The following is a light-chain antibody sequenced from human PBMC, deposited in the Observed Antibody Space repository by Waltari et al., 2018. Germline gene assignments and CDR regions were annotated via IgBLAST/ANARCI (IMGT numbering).Light chain of an antibody. Sequence: QLILTQSPSASASLGASVKLSCTLSSGHRNDAIAWLQRQPEKGPRYLMKVNSEGSYIKGDGIPDRFSGSSSGADRYLTISSLQSEDEADYYCETGGFGIWRFGGGTKLTVL. J-gene: IGLJ2*01. V-gene: IGLV4-69*01. CDR3: ETGGFGIWR. CDR2: VNSEGSY. CDR1: SGHRNDA.